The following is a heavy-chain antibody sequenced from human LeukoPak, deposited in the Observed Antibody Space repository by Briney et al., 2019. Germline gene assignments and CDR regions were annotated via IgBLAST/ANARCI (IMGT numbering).Heavy chain of an antibody. D-gene: IGHD5-18*01. CDR3: VRDHNYAFDY. J-gene: IGHJ4*02. CDR2: ISYDGGNK. CDR1: GFTFSSYA. Sequence: PGGSLRLSCAASGFTFSSYAIHWVRQAPGKGLEWVAIISYDGGNKFYADSVKGRFTISRDNSKNTLSLQMNSLRVKDTAVYFCVRDHNYAFDYWGQGTLVTVSS. V-gene: IGHV3-30*04.